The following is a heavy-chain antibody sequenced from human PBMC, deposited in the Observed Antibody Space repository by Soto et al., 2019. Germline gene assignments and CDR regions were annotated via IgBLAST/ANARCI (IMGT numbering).Heavy chain of an antibody. J-gene: IGHJ4*02. V-gene: IGHV3-30-3*01. CDR2: ISLDGSNQ. D-gene: IGHD3-22*01. CDR3: ARDQSSGLLLLTRADY. Sequence: PGGSLRLSCAASGFTFRNYAMHWVRQAPGKGLEWLAVISLDGSNQYYADSVEGRFTVSRDNSKNTLYLQMNSLRAEDTAVYYCARDQSSGLLLLTRADYWGQGTLVTVSS. CDR1: GFTFRNYA.